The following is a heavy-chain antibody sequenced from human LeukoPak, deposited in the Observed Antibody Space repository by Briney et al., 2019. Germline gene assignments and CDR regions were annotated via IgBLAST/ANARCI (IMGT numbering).Heavy chain of an antibody. D-gene: IGHD3-22*01. Sequence: GSLRLSCVASGFSVSNNYMTWVRQAPGKGLEWLSVIYRGGTTYYADSVKGRFTISRDNAKNSLYLQMNSLRAEDTAVYYCARVMSSYYYDSSGYYYNTYYFDYWGQGTLVTVSS. V-gene: IGHV3-53*01. CDR1: GFSVSNNY. J-gene: IGHJ4*02. CDR3: ARVMSSYYYDSSGYYYNTYYFDY. CDR2: IYRGGTT.